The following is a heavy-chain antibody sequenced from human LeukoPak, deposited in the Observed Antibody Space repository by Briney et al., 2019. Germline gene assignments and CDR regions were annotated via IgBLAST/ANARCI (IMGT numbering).Heavy chain of an antibody. CDR1: GDSISSGDYH. D-gene: IGHD6-19*01. CDR3: ARDRGYSSGWYPFDSGDYYYMDV. Sequence: SETLSLTCTVSGDSISSGDYHWSWIRQPAGKGLEWIGRISSSGSTNYNPSLKSRVTISVDTSKNQFSLKLSSVTAADTAVYYCARDRGYSSGWYPFDSGDYYYMDVWGKGTTVTVSS. J-gene: IGHJ6*03. CDR2: ISSSGST. V-gene: IGHV4-61*02.